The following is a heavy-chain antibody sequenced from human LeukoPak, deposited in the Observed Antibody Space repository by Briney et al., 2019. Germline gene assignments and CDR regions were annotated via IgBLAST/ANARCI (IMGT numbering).Heavy chain of an antibody. Sequence: ASVKVSCKASGYTFTSYGISWVRQAPGQGLEWMGWISAYNGNTNYAQKLQGRVTMTTDTSTSTAYMELRSLRSDDTAVYYCARDQSLWFGELSDWSDPWGQGTLVTVSS. V-gene: IGHV1-18*01. D-gene: IGHD3-10*01. CDR3: ARDQSLWFGELSDWSDP. J-gene: IGHJ5*02. CDR2: ISAYNGNT. CDR1: GYTFTSYG.